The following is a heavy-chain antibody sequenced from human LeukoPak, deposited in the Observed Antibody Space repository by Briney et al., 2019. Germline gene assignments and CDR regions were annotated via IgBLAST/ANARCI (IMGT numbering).Heavy chain of an antibody. Sequence: GASVKVSCKASGYTFTSYGISWVRQAPGQGLEWMGWINPNSGGTNYAQKFQGRVTMTRDTSISTAYMELSRLRSDDTAVYYCARAYSSSPHFDYWGQGTLVTVSS. J-gene: IGHJ4*02. CDR1: GYTFTSYG. CDR2: INPNSGGT. V-gene: IGHV1-2*02. D-gene: IGHD6-6*01. CDR3: ARAYSSSPHFDY.